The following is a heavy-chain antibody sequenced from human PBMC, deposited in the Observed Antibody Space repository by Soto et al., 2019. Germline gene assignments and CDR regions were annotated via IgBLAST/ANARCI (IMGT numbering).Heavy chain of an antibody. D-gene: IGHD6-13*01. J-gene: IGHJ6*02. V-gene: IGHV1-69*13. CDR2: IIPIFGTA. CDR1: GGTFSSYA. Sequence: GASVKVSCKASGGTFSSYAISWVRQAPGQGLEWMGGIIPIFGTANYTQKFQGRVTITADESTSTAYMELSSLRSEDTAVYYCARGASSSWSVYGMDVWGQGTTVTVS. CDR3: ARGASSSWSVYGMDV.